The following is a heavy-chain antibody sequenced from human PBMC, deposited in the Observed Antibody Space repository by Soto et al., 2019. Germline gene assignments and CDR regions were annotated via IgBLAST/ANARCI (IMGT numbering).Heavy chain of an antibody. CDR3: ARGWGYYDFWSGYSGRYGMDV. CDR1: GGSFSGYY. CDR2: INHSGST. Sequence: QVQLQQWGAGLLKPSETLSLTCAVYGGSFSGYYWSWIRQPPGKGLEWIGEINHSGSTNYTPSLKSRVTISVDTSKNQFSLKLSSVTAADTAVYYCARGWGYYDFWSGYSGRYGMDVWGQGTTVTVSS. V-gene: IGHV4-34*01. J-gene: IGHJ6*02. D-gene: IGHD3-3*01.